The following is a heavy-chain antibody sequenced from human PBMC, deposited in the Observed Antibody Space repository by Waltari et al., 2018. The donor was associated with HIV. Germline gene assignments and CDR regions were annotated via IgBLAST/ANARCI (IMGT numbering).Heavy chain of an antibody. V-gene: IGHV1-2*02. CDR3: ARGGASTTPRDYNYYGLDV. J-gene: IGHJ6*02. CDR1: GYTFTDNY. Sequence: QVELVQSGAEVKKPGASVKVSCKASGYTFTDNYINWVRQAPGHGLEWVGWINPKSGGTKHAQKFQGRVTMTRDTSMSTVYMEVSRLTSDDTAVYYCARGGASTTPRDYNYYGLDVWGQGTTVTVSS. D-gene: IGHD2-2*01. CDR2: INPKSGGT.